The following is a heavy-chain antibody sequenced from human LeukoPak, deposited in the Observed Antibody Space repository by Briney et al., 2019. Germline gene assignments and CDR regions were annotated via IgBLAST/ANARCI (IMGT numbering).Heavy chain of an antibody. D-gene: IGHD6-19*01. CDR1: GISLSNYA. CDR2: LSGSGITT. J-gene: IGHJ4*01. Sequence: GGSLRLSCVVSGISLSNYAMTWVRQAPGKGLEWVSILSGSGITTYYADSVKGRFTISRDNSKNTLYLQMNSLRAEDTAVYYCAKGIYSSGWSYFDYWGHGTLVTVSS. V-gene: IGHV3-23*01. CDR3: AKGIYSSGWSYFDY.